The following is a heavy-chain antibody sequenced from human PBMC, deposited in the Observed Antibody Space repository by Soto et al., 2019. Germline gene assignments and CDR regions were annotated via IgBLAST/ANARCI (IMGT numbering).Heavy chain of an antibody. J-gene: IGHJ6*02. Sequence: ASVKVSCKASGYTFTGYYIHWVRQAPGQGLEWMGWINPNSGGTNYAQKFQGWVTMTRDTSISTAYMELSRLRSDDTAVYYCARESENSSGWYYYYGMDVWGQGTTVTVSS. V-gene: IGHV1-2*04. D-gene: IGHD6-19*01. CDR2: INPNSGGT. CDR3: ARESENSSGWYYYYGMDV. CDR1: GYTFTGYY.